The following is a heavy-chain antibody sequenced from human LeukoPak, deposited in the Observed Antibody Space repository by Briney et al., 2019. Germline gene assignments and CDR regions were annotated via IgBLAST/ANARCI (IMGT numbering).Heavy chain of an antibody. CDR1: GASIETHY. CDR3: ARDVVVTSSPDAIDI. CDR2: IYHSGST. D-gene: IGHD2-21*02. Sequence: SETLSLTCSVSGASIETHYWSWIRQPPGKGLEWIGYIYHSGSTNYNPSFKSRVTISLDTSKNQFSLKVTSVTAADTAVYYCARDVVVTSSPDAIDIWGQGTMVTVSS. V-gene: IGHV4-59*11. J-gene: IGHJ3*02.